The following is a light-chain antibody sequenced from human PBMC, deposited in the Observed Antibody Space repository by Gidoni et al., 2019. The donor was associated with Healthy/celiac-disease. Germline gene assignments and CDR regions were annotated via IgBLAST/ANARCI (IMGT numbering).Light chain of an antibody. CDR2: DAS. V-gene: IGKV1-33*01. CDR3: QQYDNRHT. Sequence: DIQMTQCPSSLSASVGDRVTITCQASQDISNYLNWYQQKPGKAPKLLIYDASNLETGVPSRFSGSGSGTDFTFTISSLQPEDIATYYCQQYDNRHTFGQGTKLEIK. J-gene: IGKJ2*01. CDR1: QDISNY.